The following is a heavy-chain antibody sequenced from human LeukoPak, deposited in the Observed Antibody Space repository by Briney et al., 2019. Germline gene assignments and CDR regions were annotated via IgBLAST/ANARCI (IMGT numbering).Heavy chain of an antibody. J-gene: IGHJ6*03. D-gene: IGHD3-16*01. V-gene: IGHV4-61*05. CDR2: IYYSGST. CDR3: ARLYYSQFTSYYMDV. CDR1: GGSISSSSYY. Sequence: SETLSLTCTVSGGSISSSSYYWGWIRQPPGKGLEWIGYIYYSGSTNYNPSLKSRVTISVDTSKNQFSLKLSSVTAADTALYYCARLYYSQFTSYYMDVWGKGTTVTISS.